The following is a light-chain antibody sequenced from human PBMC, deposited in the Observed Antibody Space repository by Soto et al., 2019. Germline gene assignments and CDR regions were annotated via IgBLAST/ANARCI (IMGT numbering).Light chain of an antibody. CDR1: QSISSW. V-gene: IGKV1-5*01. Sequence: DIQMTQSPSTLSASVGDRVTITCRASQSISSWLAWYQQKPGKAPKLLIYDASSLEIGVPSRFSGSGSGTEFTLTISSLQPDDFATYYCQQYNSYSRTFGQGTKVDIK. CDR2: DAS. CDR3: QQYNSYSRT. J-gene: IGKJ1*01.